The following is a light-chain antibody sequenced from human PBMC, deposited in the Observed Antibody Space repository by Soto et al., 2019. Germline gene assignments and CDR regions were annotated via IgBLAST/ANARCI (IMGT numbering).Light chain of an antibody. CDR2: GNS. Sequence: QSVLTQPPSVSGAPGQRVTISCTGSSSNIEAGYDVHWYQQLPGTAPKLLIYGNSNRPSGVADRFSGSKSGTSASLAITGLQAEDEADYYCSSYAGSNNFEVFGTGTKVTVL. CDR3: SSYAGSNNFEV. V-gene: IGLV1-40*01. CDR1: SSNIEAGYD. J-gene: IGLJ1*01.